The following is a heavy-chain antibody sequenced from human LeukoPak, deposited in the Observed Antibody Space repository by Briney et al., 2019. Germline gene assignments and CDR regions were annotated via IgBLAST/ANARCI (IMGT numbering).Heavy chain of an antibody. J-gene: IGHJ4*02. Sequence: GGSLRLSCAASGFTFSSYAMSWVRQAPGKGLEWVLAISGSGGSTYYADSVKGRFTISRDNSKNTLYLQMNSLRAEDTAVYYCAKDTVLRYFDWVYYFDYWGQGTLVTVSS. CDR2: ISGSGGST. D-gene: IGHD3-9*01. V-gene: IGHV3-23*01. CDR1: GFTFSSYA. CDR3: AKDTVLRYFDWVYYFDY.